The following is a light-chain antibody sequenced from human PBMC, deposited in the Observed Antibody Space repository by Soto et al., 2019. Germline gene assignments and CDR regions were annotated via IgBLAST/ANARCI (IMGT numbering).Light chain of an antibody. CDR1: QSISIN. CDR2: AGS. Sequence: EIVLPQSPGTLSASPGARVTLSCRASQSISINLAWYQHKPGQAPRLLIHAGSTMATGIPARISGSGSGTEFTLTISSLQSEDFAVYYCQQFRNWPWTFGQGTKVEV. J-gene: IGKJ1*01. CDR3: QQFRNWPWT. V-gene: IGKV3D-15*01.